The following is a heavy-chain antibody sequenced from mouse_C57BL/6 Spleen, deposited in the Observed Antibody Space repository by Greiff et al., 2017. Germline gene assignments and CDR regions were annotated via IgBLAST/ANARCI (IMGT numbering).Heavy chain of an antibody. CDR1: GYAFSSYW. D-gene: IGHD4-1*01. CDR3: ASQTGTDYFDY. CDR2: IYPGDGDT. J-gene: IGHJ2*01. V-gene: IGHV1-80*01. Sequence: VQLVESGAELVKPGASVKISCKASGYAFSSYWMNWVKQRPGKGLEWIGQIYPGDGDTNYNGKFKGKATLTADKSSSTAYMQLSSLTSEDSAVYFCASQTGTDYFDYWGQGTTLTVSS.